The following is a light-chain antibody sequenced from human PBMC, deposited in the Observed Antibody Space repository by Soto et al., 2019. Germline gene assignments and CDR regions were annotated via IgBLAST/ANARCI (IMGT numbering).Light chain of an antibody. V-gene: IGKV1-27*01. Sequence: DIQMTQAPSSLSASVGDRVTITCRASQGISNSLAWYQQKPGKVPKVLIYAASTLQSGAPSRFSGSGSGPDFTLTISSLQPEDVATYFCQQYSHAPWTFGQGTKVEIK. CDR1: QGISNS. J-gene: IGKJ1*01. CDR2: AAS. CDR3: QQYSHAPWT.